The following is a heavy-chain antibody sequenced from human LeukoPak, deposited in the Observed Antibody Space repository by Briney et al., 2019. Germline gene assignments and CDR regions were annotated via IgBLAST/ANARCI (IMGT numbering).Heavy chain of an antibody. Sequence: GXXLRLSCAASGFTFSSYWMHWVRQAPGKGLVWVSRINSDGSSTNYADSVKGRFTISRDNAKNTLYLQMNSLRAEDTAVYYCARDGDSSGWYYFDYWGQGTLVTVSS. J-gene: IGHJ4*02. CDR3: ARDGDSSGWYYFDY. CDR2: INSDGSST. D-gene: IGHD6-19*01. V-gene: IGHV3-74*01. CDR1: GFTFSSYW.